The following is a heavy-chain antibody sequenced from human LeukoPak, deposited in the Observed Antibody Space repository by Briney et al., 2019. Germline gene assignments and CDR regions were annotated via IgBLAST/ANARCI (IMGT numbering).Heavy chain of an antibody. Sequence: GGSLRLSCAASGFTFSDYYMSWIRQAPGKGLEWVPYISSSGSTIYYADSVKGRFTISRDNAKNSLYLQMNSLRAEDTAVYYCARVSPIAGAGPTLFDYWGQGTLVTVSS. J-gene: IGHJ4*02. CDR1: GFTFSDYY. CDR2: ISSSGSTI. V-gene: IGHV3-11*01. D-gene: IGHD6-19*01. CDR3: ARVSPIAGAGPTLFDY.